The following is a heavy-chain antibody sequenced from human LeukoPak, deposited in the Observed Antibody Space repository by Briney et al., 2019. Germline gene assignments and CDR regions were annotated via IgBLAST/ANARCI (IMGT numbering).Heavy chain of an antibody. CDR3: ARAPGIGGWPLDAFDF. Sequence: SVKVSCKASGGTFSSYAISWVRQAPGQGLEWMGRIIPILGIANYAQKFQGRVTITADKSTSTAYMELSSLRSEDTAGYYCARAPGIGGWPLDAFDFWGQGTMVTVSS. CDR1: GGTFSSYA. V-gene: IGHV1-69*04. D-gene: IGHD4-23*01. J-gene: IGHJ3*01. CDR2: IIPILGIA.